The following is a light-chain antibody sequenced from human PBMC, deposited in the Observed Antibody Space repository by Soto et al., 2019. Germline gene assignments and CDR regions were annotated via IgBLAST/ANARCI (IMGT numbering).Light chain of an antibody. CDR3: SSYTTSNTYV. Sequence: QSVLTQPASVSGSPGQSITTSCTGTSSDFGGYNYVAWFQQHPGKAPKLMIYGVSNRPPGVSDRFSGSKSGNTASLTISGLQAEDDAYYYCSSYTTSNTYVFGTGTKVTVL. J-gene: IGLJ1*01. CDR2: GVS. CDR1: SSDFGGYNY. V-gene: IGLV2-14*01.